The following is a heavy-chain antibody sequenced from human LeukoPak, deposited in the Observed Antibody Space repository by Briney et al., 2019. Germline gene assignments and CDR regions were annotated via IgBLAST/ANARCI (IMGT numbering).Heavy chain of an antibody. Sequence: ASVKVSCKASGYTFTSYDINWVRQATGQGLEWMGWMNPNSGNTGYAQKFQGRVTMTRNTSISKAYMELSSLRSEDTAVYYCARATSLRFLEWFRSDWFDPWGQGTLVTVSS. CDR1: GYTFTSYD. CDR3: ARATSLRFLEWFRSDWFDP. J-gene: IGHJ5*02. V-gene: IGHV1-8*01. CDR2: MNPNSGNT. D-gene: IGHD3-3*01.